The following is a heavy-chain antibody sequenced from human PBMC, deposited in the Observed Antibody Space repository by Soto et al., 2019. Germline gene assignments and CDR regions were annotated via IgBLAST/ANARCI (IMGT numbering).Heavy chain of an antibody. Sequence: GGSLRLSCVASGFTFISSFMGWIRQAPGKGLEWVANINQDGGVTYYVDSVEGRFTISRDNTKGSLYLQMNSLRGEDTAIYYCARYYRGSGRYFFDYWGQGTPVTVSS. V-gene: IGHV3-7*03. D-gene: IGHD6-19*01. J-gene: IGHJ4*02. CDR2: INQDGGVT. CDR1: GFTFISSF. CDR3: ARYYRGSGRYFFDY.